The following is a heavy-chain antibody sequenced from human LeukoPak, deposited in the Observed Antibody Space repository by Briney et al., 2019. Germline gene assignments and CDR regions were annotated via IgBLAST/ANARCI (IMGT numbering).Heavy chain of an antibody. V-gene: IGHV4-39*01. CDR1: GGSISSSSYF. CDR3: ARTGLPRGGNWFDP. D-gene: IGHD1-1*01. J-gene: IGHJ5*02. CDR2: ISYSGST. Sequence: TSETLSPTCTVSGGSISSSSYFWGWIRQPPGKGLEWIGSISYSGSTYYNPSLKSRVTISVDTSKNQFSLKLSSVTAADTAVYYCARTGLPRGGNWFDPWGQGTLVTVSS.